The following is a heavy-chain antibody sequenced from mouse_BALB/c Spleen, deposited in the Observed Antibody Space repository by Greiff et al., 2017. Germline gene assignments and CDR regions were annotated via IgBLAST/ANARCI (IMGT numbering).Heavy chain of an antibody. CDR1: GFDFSRYW. V-gene: IGHV4-1*02. CDR2: INPDSSTI. D-gene: IGHD1-2*01. J-gene: IGHJ2*01. CDR3: ARGTTAYY. Sequence: CTASGFDFSRYWMSWVRQAPGKGLEWIGEINPDSSTINYTPSLKDKFIISRDNAKNTLYLQMSKVRSEDTALYYCARGTTAYYWGQGTTLTVSS.